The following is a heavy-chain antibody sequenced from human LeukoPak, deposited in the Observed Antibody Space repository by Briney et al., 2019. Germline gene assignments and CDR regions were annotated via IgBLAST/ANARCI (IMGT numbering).Heavy chain of an antibody. CDR2: INHSGST. D-gene: IGHD6-6*01. CDR3: ARGWLVAAPPGRAFDI. CDR1: GGSFSGYY. J-gene: IGHJ3*02. V-gene: IGHV4-34*01. Sequence: SETLSLTYAVYGGSFSGYYWSWIRQPPGKGLEWIGEINHSGSTNYNPSLKSRVTISVDTSKNQFSLKLSSVTAADTAVYYCARGWLVAAPPGRAFDIWGQATMVTVSS.